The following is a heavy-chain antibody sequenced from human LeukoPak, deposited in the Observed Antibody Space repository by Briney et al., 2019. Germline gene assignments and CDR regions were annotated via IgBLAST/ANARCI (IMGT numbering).Heavy chain of an antibody. CDR2: IYIDSGDT. Sequence: GASVKVSCKASGYFFSGYHVHWVRQAPGQGLDWMGRIYIDSGDTNYAQKFQGRVTMTRDTSISTAYMELSSLTSDDTAVYYCAGPGSTMEGRIDPWGQGTPVTVSS. D-gene: IGHD3-10*01. CDR3: AGPGSTMEGRIDP. V-gene: IGHV1-2*02. J-gene: IGHJ5*02. CDR1: GYFFSGYH.